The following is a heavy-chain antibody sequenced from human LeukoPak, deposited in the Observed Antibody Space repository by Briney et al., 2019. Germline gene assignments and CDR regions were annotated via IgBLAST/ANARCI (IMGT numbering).Heavy chain of an antibody. CDR2: ISSSGSTI. J-gene: IGHJ6*01. CDR1: VFTFSDYY. D-gene: IGHD5-18*01. CDR3: ARGYTDLGGEYAMDV. Sequence: GSLRLSCAASVFTFSDYYMSWIRQAPGKGLGWVSYISSSGSTIYYADSVKGRFNISRDNAKSSLSLQMNSLRADDTAVYYCARGYTDLGGEYAMDVWGQGTTVTVSS. V-gene: IGHV3-11*01.